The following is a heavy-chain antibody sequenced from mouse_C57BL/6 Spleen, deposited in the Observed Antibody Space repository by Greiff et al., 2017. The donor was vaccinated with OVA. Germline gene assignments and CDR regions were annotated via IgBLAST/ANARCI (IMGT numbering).Heavy chain of an antibody. CDR3: ARYYGSAY. CDR1: GFTFSDYG. D-gene: IGHD1-1*01. V-gene: IGHV5-17*01. Sequence: EVQVVESGGGLVKPGGSLKLSCAASGFTFSDYGMHWVRQAPEKGLEWVAYISSGSSTIYYADTVKGRFTISRDNAKNTLFLQMTGLRSEDTAMYYCARYYGSAYWGQGTLVTVSA. CDR2: ISSGSSTI. J-gene: IGHJ3*01.